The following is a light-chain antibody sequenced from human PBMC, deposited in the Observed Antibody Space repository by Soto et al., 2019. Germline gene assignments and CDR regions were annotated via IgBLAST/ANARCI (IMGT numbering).Light chain of an antibody. J-gene: IGLJ3*02. V-gene: IGLV2-14*01. CDR2: DVS. Sequence: QSALTQPSSVSGSPGQSITISCTGTSSDVGGYNYVSWYQQHPGKAPKLMIYDVSNRPSGVSNRFSGSKSGNTASLTISGLQAEEEADYYCSSYTSSSTLVFGGATTLTVL. CDR3: SSYTSSSTLV. CDR1: SSDVGGYNY.